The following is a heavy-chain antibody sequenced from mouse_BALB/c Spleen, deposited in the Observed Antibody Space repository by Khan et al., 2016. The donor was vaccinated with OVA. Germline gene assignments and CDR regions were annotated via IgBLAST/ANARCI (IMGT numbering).Heavy chain of an antibody. V-gene: IGHV2-6*02. CDR2: IWSDGST. CDR1: GFSLTTYG. D-gene: IGHD2-3*01. J-gene: IGHJ4*01. CDR3: ARWFDGYSSLYAMDY. Sequence: QVQLKESGPGLVAPSQSLSITCTVSGFSLTTYGVHWVRQPPGKGLEWLVVIWSDGSTNYNSVLKSRLSISKDNSKSQVFLKMNSLQTDDTAMYYCARWFDGYSSLYAMDYWGKGTSVTVSS.